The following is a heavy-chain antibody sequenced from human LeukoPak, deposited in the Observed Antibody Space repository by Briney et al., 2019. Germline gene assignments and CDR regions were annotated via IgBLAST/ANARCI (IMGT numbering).Heavy chain of an antibody. CDR1: GFVFSNSW. J-gene: IGHJ4*02. CDR2: IKEDGSET. D-gene: IGHD4/OR15-4a*01. V-gene: IGHV3-7*01. CDR3: ARRKEVQTTFDY. Sequence: GGSLRLSCAASGFVFSNSWMGWVRLAPGKGLEWVANIKEDGSETYYVDSVKGRFTISRDNAKNSLDLQMNSLRDEDTAVYYCARRKEVQTTFDYWGQGTLATVSS.